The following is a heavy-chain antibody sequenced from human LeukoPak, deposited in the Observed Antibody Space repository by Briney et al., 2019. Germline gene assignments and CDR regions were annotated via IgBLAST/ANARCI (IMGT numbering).Heavy chain of an antibody. D-gene: IGHD3-22*01. CDR3: ATYYYDSGGFHFHH. J-gene: IGHJ1*01. Sequence: GRSLRLSCAASGFTFSDYAIHWVRLAPGRGLEWVSVISYDGGSKYYADSVKGRFTISRDNSKNTLYLQMNSLRAEDTAVYYCATYYYDSGGFHFHHWGQGTLVTVSS. CDR2: ISYDGGSK. CDR1: GFTFSDYA. V-gene: IGHV3-30-3*01.